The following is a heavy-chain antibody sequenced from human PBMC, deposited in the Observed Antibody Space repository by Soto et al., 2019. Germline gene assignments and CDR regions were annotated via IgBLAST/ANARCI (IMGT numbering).Heavy chain of an antibody. CDR1: GGSFSGYY. CDR3: ARGGIGVVAATYYYDSSGYYYFDY. V-gene: IGHV4-34*01. D-gene: IGHD3-22*01. CDR2: INHSGST. J-gene: IGHJ4*02. Sequence: LSLTCAVYGGSFSGYYWSWIRQPPGKGLEWIGEINHSGSTNYNPSLKSRVTIPVDTSKNQFSLKLSSVTAADTAVYYCARGGIGVVAATYYYDSSGYYYFDYWGQGTLVTVSS.